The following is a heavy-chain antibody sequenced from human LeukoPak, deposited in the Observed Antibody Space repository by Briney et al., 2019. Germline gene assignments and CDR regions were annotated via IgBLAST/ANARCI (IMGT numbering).Heavy chain of an antibody. Sequence: SETLSLTCTVSGYSISSGYYWGWIRQPPGKGLEWIGSIYHSGSTYYNPSLKSRVTISVDTSKNQFSLKLSSVTAADTAVYYCARGAFHYMDVWGKGTTVTVSS. J-gene: IGHJ6*03. CDR3: ARGAFHYMDV. V-gene: IGHV4-38-2*02. D-gene: IGHD3-3*02. CDR1: GYSISSGYY. CDR2: IYHSGST.